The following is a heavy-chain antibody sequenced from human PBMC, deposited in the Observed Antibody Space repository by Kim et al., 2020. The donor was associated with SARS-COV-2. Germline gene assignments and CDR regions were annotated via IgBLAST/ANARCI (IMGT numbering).Heavy chain of an antibody. CDR1: GGTFSSYN. V-gene: IGHV1-69*13. CDR3: ARRRRITAAGVDDAFDI. D-gene: IGHD6-13*01. CDR2: TIPFYDTS. J-gene: IGHJ3*02. Sequence: SVKVSCKASGGTFSSYNVNWVRQAPGQGLVWMGRTIPFYDTSNYAPKFQDRLTISADESTNTAYMELRSLRSEDTAVYYCARRRRITAAGVDDAFDIWG.